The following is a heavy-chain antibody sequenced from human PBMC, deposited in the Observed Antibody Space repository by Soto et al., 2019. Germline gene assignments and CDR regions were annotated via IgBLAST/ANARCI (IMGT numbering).Heavy chain of an antibody. CDR1: GDSISNAAYY. D-gene: IGHD3-10*01. V-gene: IGHV4-39*01. CDR3: TRRSRCYYYGTASYYNLWFDS. Sequence: QLQLQESGPGLVKPSETLSLTCTVSGDSISNAAYYWGWIRQPPGKGLEWIGSIHNSGSTYFNPSHKSRVTIAGDTSKNQFSLKLSSVTAADTAVYFCTRRSRCYYYGTASYYNLWFDSWGQGTLVTVSS. J-gene: IGHJ5*01. CDR2: IHNSGST.